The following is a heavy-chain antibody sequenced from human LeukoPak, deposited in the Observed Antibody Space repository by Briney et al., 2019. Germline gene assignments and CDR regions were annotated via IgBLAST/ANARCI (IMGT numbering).Heavy chain of an antibody. J-gene: IGHJ4*02. CDR1: GFLFYSYA. CDR3: TRGPGYDYVWGSYRVDY. Sequence: GGSLRLSCAGSGFLFYSYAMHWARQAPGRGLECVLAITSNGGSTFYADSVKGRFTISRDNSKNTLYLQMGSLRAEDMAVYYCTRGPGYDYVWGSYRVDYWGQGTLVTVSS. D-gene: IGHD3-16*02. CDR2: ITSNGGST. V-gene: IGHV3-64*02.